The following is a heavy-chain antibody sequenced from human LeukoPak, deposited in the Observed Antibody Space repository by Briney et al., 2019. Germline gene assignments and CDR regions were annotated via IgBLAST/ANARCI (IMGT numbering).Heavy chain of an antibody. J-gene: IGHJ6*03. V-gene: IGHV3-30*02. Sequence: GGSLRLSCAASGFTFSSYGMHWVRQAPGKGLEWVAFIRFDGSNKYHADSVKGRFTISRDNSKNTLYLQMNGLRAEDTAVYYCAKGNCGGDCYTYYYFYMDVWGKGTTVTVSS. D-gene: IGHD2-21*02. CDR3: AKGNCGGDCYTYYYFYMDV. CDR2: IRFDGSNK. CDR1: GFTFSSYG.